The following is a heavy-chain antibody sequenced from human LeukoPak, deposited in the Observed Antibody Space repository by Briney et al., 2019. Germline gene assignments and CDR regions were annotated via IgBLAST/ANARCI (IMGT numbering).Heavy chain of an antibody. CDR3: ARGPHKFDY. J-gene: IGHJ4*02. Sequence: SETLSLTCSVSGGSISGYYWSWIRQPPGQGLEWIGYIYYSGSTNYNPSLKSRVTISVDTSKHQFSLKLSAVTAADTAVYYCARGPHKFDYWGQGSLVTVSS. CDR1: GGSISGYY. CDR2: IYYSGST. V-gene: IGHV4-59*01.